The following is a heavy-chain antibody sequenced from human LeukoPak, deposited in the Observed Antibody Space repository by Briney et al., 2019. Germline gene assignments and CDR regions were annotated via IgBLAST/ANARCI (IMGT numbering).Heavy chain of an antibody. CDR3: TSGDYYDSSGYPD. CDR2: ISGSGGST. V-gene: IGHV3-23*01. D-gene: IGHD3-22*01. J-gene: IGHJ4*02. Sequence: WGSLRLSCAASGFTFSSYGMSWVRQAPGKGLEWVSVISGSGGSTYYADSVKGGFTVSRDNSKNTLYLQMNSLRAEDTAVYYCTSGDYYDSSGYPDWGQGTLVTVSS. CDR1: GFTFSSYG.